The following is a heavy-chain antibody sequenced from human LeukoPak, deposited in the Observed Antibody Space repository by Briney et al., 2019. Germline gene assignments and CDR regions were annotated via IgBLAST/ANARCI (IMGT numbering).Heavy chain of an antibody. V-gene: IGHV4-34*01. CDR3: ARGRPPVGGYYPFYY. D-gene: IGHD3-22*01. Sequence: SETLSLTCAVYGGSFSGYYWSRIRQPPGKGLEWSREINHSGSTNYNPSLKSRVTISVDTSKHQFSLKLSSVTAADTAVYYCARGRPPVGGYYPFYYWGQGTLVTVSS. CDR1: GGSFSGYY. CDR2: INHSGST. J-gene: IGHJ4*02.